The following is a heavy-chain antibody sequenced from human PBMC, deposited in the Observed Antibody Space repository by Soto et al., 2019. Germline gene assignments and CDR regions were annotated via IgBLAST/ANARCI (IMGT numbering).Heavy chain of an antibody. CDR1: GFSFSSYN. CDR3: ERVLAAAMNNYYYAMDV. CDR2: IRTTSSYI. D-gene: IGHD2-2*01. J-gene: IGHJ6*02. Sequence: GGSLRLSCAASGFSFSSYNMNWVRQAPGKGLEWVSSIRTTSSYISYADSLKGRFTISRDNAKNSLYLQMNSLRAEDTAVYFCERVLAAAMNNYYYAMDVWGQGTTVTVSS. V-gene: IGHV3-21*01.